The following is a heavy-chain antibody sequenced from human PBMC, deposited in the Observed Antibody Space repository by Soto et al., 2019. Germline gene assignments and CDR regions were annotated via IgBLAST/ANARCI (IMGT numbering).Heavy chain of an antibody. V-gene: IGHV3-23*01. J-gene: IGHJ6*02. CDR3: AKPVQVGPHYHYGMDV. Sequence: EVQLLESGGGLVQPGGSLRLSCAASGFTFSTYAMTWVRQAPGKGLQWVSAMSDSGDSTHYTDSVQGRFTISRDNSENTLYLQMNSLRAEDTAMYYCAKPVQVGPHYHYGMDVRGQGTTVTVSS. CDR2: MSDSGDST. D-gene: IGHD3-10*01. CDR1: GFTFSTYA.